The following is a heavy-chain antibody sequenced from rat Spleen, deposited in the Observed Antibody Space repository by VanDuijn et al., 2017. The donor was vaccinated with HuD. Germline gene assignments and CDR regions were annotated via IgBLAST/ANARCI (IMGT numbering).Heavy chain of an antibody. V-gene: IGHV2-27*01. J-gene: IGHJ4*01. Sequence: QVQVKESGPGLVQPSQTLSLTCTVSGFSLTNFHVHWVRQPPGKGLEWMGRIQNGGNTDYNSALKSRLSISRDTSKSQVFLKMNGLQTEDTATYYCARVGGLWRGIYGVMDVWGQGASVTVSS. CDR3: ARVGGLWRGIYGVMDV. CDR1: GFSLTNFH. CDR2: IQNGGNT. D-gene: IGHD1-11*01.